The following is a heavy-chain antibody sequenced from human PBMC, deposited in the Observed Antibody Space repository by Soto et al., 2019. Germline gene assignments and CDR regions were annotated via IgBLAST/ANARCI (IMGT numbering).Heavy chain of an antibody. CDR3: AHIRANYYDSSGYPNS. D-gene: IGHD3-22*01. Sequence: QITLKESGPTLVKPTQTLTLTCTFSGFSLSTSGVGVGWIRQPPGKALEWLALIYWDDDKRYSPSLKSRLTITKDTSKNQVVLTMTNMDPVDTATYYCAHIRANYYDSSGYPNSWGQGTLVTVSS. J-gene: IGHJ4*02. CDR1: GFSLSTSGVG. CDR2: IYWDDDK. V-gene: IGHV2-5*02.